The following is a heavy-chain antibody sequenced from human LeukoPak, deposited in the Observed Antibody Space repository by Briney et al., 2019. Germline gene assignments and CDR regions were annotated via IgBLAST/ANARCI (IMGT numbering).Heavy chain of an antibody. CDR2: IYAGGTT. J-gene: IGHJ6*02. CDR3: AREGYASGTRYGMDV. CDR1: GFTVTNNY. V-gene: IGHV3-66*01. Sequence: GGSLRISCAASGFTVTNNYMSWVRQAPGKGLEWVSVIYAGGTTSYADSVKGRFTISRDSSKNTLYLQMNSLRAEDTAMYYCAREGYASGTRYGMDVWGQGTTVTVSS. D-gene: IGHD3-10*01.